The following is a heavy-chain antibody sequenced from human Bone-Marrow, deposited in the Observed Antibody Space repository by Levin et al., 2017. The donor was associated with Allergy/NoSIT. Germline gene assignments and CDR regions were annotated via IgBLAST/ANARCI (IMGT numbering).Heavy chain of an antibody. Sequence: GGSLRLSCAASGFTFDDYAMHWVRQAPGKGLEWVSGISWNSGSIGYADSVKGRFTISRDNAKNSLYLQMNSLRAEDTALYYCAKDIGRSGIAVAGQGYFDYWGQGTLVTVSS. J-gene: IGHJ4*02. CDR2: ISWNSGSI. V-gene: IGHV3-9*01. CDR3: AKDIGRSGIAVAGQGYFDY. D-gene: IGHD6-19*01. CDR1: GFTFDDYA.